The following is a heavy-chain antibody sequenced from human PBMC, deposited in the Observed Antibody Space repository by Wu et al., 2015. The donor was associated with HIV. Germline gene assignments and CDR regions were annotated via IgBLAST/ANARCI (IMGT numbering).Heavy chain of an antibody. Sequence: QVQLVQSGAEVKKSGASLKVSCKASGYTFTGHLIHWVRQAPGQGLEWMGWINPNNGGTNYVQKFQGRVTMTRDTSISTVYMELRRLTSDDTAVYYCARDVFVASRRFSSWFDPWGQGTLVTVSS. V-gene: IGHV1-2*02. D-gene: IGHD6-6*01. CDR3: ARDVFVASRRFSSWFDP. CDR2: INPNNGGT. J-gene: IGHJ5*02. CDR1: GYTFTGHL.